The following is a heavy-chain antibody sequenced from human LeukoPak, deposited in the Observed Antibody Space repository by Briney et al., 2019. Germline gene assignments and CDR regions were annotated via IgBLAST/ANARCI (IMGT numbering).Heavy chain of an antibody. J-gene: IGHJ4*02. CDR3: ARDEVGATSY. V-gene: IGHV3-30*01. D-gene: IGHD1-26*01. CDR1: GLTFSSYA. CDR2: ISYDGSNK. Sequence: PGGSLRLSCAASGLTFSSYAMDWVRQAPGKGIEWVAVISYDGSNKYYADSVKGRFTISRDNSKNTLYLQMNSLRAEDTAVYYCARDEVGATSYWGQGTLVTVSS.